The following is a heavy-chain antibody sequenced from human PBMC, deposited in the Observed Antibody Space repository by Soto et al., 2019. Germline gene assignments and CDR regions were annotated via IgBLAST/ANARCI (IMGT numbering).Heavy chain of an antibody. CDR1: GFTFSNSW. CDR3: ARDRSYTTDY. CDR2: INSDGSTT. D-gene: IGHD1-26*01. J-gene: IGHJ4*02. V-gene: IGHV3-74*01. Sequence: GGSLRLSCAASGFTFSNSWMHWVRQAPGKGLVWVSYINSDGSTTTYADSVKGRFTISRDNAKNTVYLQITSLTAVDTAVYYCARDRSYTTDYWGQGTLVTVSS.